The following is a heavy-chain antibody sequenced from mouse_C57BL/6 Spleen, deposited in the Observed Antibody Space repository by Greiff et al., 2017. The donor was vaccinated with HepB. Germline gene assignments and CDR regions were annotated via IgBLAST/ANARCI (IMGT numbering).Heavy chain of an antibody. CDR3: ARELPFSY. V-gene: IGHV5-4*03. D-gene: IGHD1-3*01. J-gene: IGHJ2*01. CDR1: GFTFSSYA. CDR2: ISDGGSYT. Sequence: EVKLVESGGGLVKPGGSLKLSCAASGFTFSSYAMSWVRQTPEKRLEWVATISDGGSYTYYPDNVKGRFTISRDNAKNNLYLQMSHLKSEDTAMYYCARELPFSYWGHGTTLTVSS.